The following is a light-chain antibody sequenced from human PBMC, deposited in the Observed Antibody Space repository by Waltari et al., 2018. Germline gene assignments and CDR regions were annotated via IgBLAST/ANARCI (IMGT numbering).Light chain of an antibody. CDR2: NDN. CDR3: AAWDDSLHAWV. V-gene: IGLV1-44*01. Sequence: QSVLTQPPSGSGTPGQRVTISCSGGRSNIGSETVNWYQQLPGTAPKVLTYNDNQRPSGVPDRFSGSKSGTSASLAISGLQSEDEADYYCAAWDDSLHAWVFGGGTKLTVL. CDR1: RSNIGSET. J-gene: IGLJ3*02.